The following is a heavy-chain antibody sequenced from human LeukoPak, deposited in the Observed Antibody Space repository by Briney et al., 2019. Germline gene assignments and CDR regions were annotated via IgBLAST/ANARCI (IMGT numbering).Heavy chain of an antibody. CDR2: ISGSGGST. D-gene: IGHD6-6*01. CDR1: RFTFSSYA. Sequence: PGGSLRLSSAASRFTFSSYAMSWVRQAPGKGLEWVSAISGSGGSTYYADSVKGRFTISRDNSKNTLYLQMNSLRAEDTAVYYCAKDATIAARPAYFDYWGQGTLVTVSS. J-gene: IGHJ4*02. CDR3: AKDATIAARPAYFDY. V-gene: IGHV3-23*01.